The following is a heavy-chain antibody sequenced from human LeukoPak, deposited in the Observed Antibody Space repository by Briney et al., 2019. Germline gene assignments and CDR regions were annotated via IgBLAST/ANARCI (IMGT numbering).Heavy chain of an antibody. Sequence: SETLSLTSTVSGGSISSYYWSWIRQPPGKGLEWIGYIYYSGSTNYNPSLKSRVTISVDTSKNQFSLKLSSVTAADTAVYYCARGSIAVAGTFDYWGQGTLVTVSS. CDR3: ARGSIAVAGTFDY. CDR2: IYYSGST. V-gene: IGHV4-59*01. D-gene: IGHD6-19*01. J-gene: IGHJ4*02. CDR1: GGSISSYY.